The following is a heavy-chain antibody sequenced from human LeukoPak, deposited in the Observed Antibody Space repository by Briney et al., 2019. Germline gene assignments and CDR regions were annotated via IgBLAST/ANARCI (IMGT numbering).Heavy chain of an antibody. CDR1: GGSISSYY. CDR2: IYYSGST. Sequence: SGTLSLTCTVSGGSISSYYWSWIRQPPGKGLEWIGYIYYSGSTNYNPSLKSRVTISVDTSKSQFSLKLSSVTAADTAVYYCAGTMVRGVMWYFDYWGQGTLVTVSS. D-gene: IGHD3-10*01. CDR3: AGTMVRGVMWYFDY. V-gene: IGHV4-59*01. J-gene: IGHJ4*02.